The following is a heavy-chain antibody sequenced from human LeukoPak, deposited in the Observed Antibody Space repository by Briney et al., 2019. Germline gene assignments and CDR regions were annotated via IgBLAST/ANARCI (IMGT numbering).Heavy chain of an antibody. Sequence: TGGSLRLSCAASGFTFSSYAMSWVRQAPGKGLEWVSAISGSGGSTYYADSVKGRFTISRDNAKNSLYLQMNSLRAEDTAVYYCARVVDTARYYYMDVWGKGTTVTVSS. CDR3: ARVVDTARYYYMDV. CDR2: ISGSGGST. V-gene: IGHV3-23*01. J-gene: IGHJ6*03. CDR1: GFTFSSYA. D-gene: IGHD5-18*01.